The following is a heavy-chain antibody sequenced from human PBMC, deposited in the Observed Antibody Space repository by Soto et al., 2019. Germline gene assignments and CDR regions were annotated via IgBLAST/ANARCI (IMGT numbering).Heavy chain of an antibody. V-gene: IGHV3-21*01. D-gene: IGHD3-16*01. CDR3: ARGSWGGDGIDV. Sequence: GGSLRLSCAASGFIFSTYTINWVRQAPGKGLEWVASISSSSRDIFYADSVKARFTISRDNANSSVDLQMNSLGVGDTAIYYCARGSWGGDGIDVWGQGTAVTVSS. J-gene: IGHJ6*02. CDR1: GFIFSTYT. CDR2: ISSSSRDI.